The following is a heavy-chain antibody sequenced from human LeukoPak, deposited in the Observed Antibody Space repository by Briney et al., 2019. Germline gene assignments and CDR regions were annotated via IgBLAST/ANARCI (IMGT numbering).Heavy chain of an antibody. CDR1: GFTFSDYY. CDR3: ARDPPRAYYYDSSGYSADAFDI. J-gene: IGHJ3*02. CDR2: ISSSSSYT. D-gene: IGHD3-22*01. V-gene: IGHV3-11*05. Sequence: TGGSLRLSCAASGFTFSDYYMSWIRQAPGKGLEWVSYISSSSSYTNYADSVKGRFTISRDNAKNPLYLQMNSLRAEDTAVYYCARDPPRAYYYDSSGYSADAFDIWGQGTMVTVSS.